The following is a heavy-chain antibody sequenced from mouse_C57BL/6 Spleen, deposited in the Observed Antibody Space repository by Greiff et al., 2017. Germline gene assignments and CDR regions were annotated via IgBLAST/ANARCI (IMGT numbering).Heavy chain of an antibody. Sequence: QVQLQQPGAELVMPGASVKLSCKASGYTFTSYWMHWVKQRPGQGLEWIGEIDPSDSYTNYNQKFKGKSTLTVDKSSSTAYLQLSILTSEDSAVYYCARSLTADYWGQGTTLTVSS. J-gene: IGHJ2*01. CDR3: ARSLTADY. D-gene: IGHD1-1*01. CDR2: IDPSDSYT. CDR1: GYTFTSYW. V-gene: IGHV1-69*01.